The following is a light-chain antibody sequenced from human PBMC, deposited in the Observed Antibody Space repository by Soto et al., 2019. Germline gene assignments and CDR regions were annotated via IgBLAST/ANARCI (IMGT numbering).Light chain of an antibody. V-gene: IGKV3-20*01. CDR3: QQYDNFPQT. Sequence: ETVLTQSPGTLSMSPGETATLSCRASQTLGRNYLAWYQQKPGQAPRLLIHRISIRAAGISDRFSGSASGTDFTLTIRRLEPEDFAIYYCQQYDNFPQTFGHGTRVDIK. J-gene: IGKJ1*01. CDR2: RIS. CDR1: QTLGRNY.